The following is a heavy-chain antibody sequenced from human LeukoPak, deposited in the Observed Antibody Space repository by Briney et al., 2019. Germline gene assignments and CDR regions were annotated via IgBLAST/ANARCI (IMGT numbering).Heavy chain of an antibody. V-gene: IGHV3-30-3*01. Sequence: GGSLRLSCAASGFTFSSYAMHWVRQAPGKGLEWVAVISYDGSNKYYADSVKGRFTISRDNSKNTLYLQMNSLRAEDTAVYYCAKASKGQEYFQHWGQGTLVTVSS. CDR2: ISYDGSNK. J-gene: IGHJ1*01. CDR1: GFTFSSYA. CDR3: AKASKGQEYFQH.